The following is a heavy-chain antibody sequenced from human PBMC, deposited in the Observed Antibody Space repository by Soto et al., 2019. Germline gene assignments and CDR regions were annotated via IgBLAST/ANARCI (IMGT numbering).Heavy chain of an antibody. V-gene: IGHV4-39*01. CDR1: GGSISSSSYY. Sequence: QLQLQESGPGLVKPSETLSLTCTVSGGSISSSSYYWGWIRQPPGKGLEWIGSIYYSGSTYYNPSLKSRVTISVDTSKNQFSLKLSSVTAADTAVYYCARAVYCSSTSCYPYFDSWGQGTLVTVSS. D-gene: IGHD2-2*01. CDR2: IYYSGST. CDR3: ARAVYCSSTSCYPYFDS. J-gene: IGHJ4*02.